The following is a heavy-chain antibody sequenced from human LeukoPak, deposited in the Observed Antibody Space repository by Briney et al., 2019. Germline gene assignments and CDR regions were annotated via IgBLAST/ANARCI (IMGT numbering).Heavy chain of an antibody. Sequence: ASVKVSCKASGYTFTSYGISWVRQAPGQGLEWMGGIIPIFGTANYAQKFQGRVTITADESTSTAYMELSSLRSEDTAVYYCARPSIAVAGIMPYYYYMDVWGKGTTVTVSS. CDR3: ARPSIAVAGIMPYYYYMDV. D-gene: IGHD6-19*01. CDR2: IIPIFGTA. CDR1: GYTFTSYG. J-gene: IGHJ6*03. V-gene: IGHV1-69*13.